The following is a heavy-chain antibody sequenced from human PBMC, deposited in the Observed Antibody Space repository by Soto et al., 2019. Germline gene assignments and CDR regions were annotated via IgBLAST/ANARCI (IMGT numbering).Heavy chain of an antibody. V-gene: IGHV3-7*01. CDR1: GFTFSSYW. Sequence: EVQLVESGGRLVQPGGSLRLSCAASGFTFSSYWMTWIRQAPGKGLEWVANINEDGSDKHYLGSVRGRFTISRDNAENSLYLQMNSLTAEDTALYYCARDDGSAYYEDWGQGTLVTVSS. CDR2: INEDGSDK. D-gene: IGHD3-22*01. J-gene: IGHJ4*02. CDR3: ARDDGSAYYED.